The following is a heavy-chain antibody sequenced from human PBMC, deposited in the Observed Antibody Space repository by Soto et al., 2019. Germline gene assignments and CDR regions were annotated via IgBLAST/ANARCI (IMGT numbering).Heavy chain of an antibody. CDR3: ARSQGSSTSLEIYYYYYYGMDV. CDR1: GGPLNRHA. J-gene: IGHJ6*02. Sequence: VPVGPSGAWVKEPGSSVKVLCQASGGPLNRHAYNRVPPAPGTGLELVGGIIPIPDTTNYAQKFQGRVTITADESTSTAYMELSSLRSEDTAVYYCARSQGSSTSLEIYYYYYYGMDVWGQGTTVTVSS. CDR2: IIPIPDTT. D-gene: IGHD2-2*01. V-gene: IGHV1-69*01.